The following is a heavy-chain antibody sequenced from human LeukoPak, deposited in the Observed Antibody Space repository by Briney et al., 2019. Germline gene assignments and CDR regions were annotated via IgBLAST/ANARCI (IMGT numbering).Heavy chain of an antibody. Sequence: GGSLRLSCAASGFTFSSYAMSWVRQAPGRGLEWVANIKHDGSEEYYVDSVRGRFSISRDNAKNSLYLQMKNMRAEDTAVYYCVRGFFWFWGQGTQVTVSS. CDR2: IKHDGSEE. D-gene: IGHD3-3*01. V-gene: IGHV3-7*04. CDR3: VRGFFWF. CDR1: GFTFSSYA. J-gene: IGHJ4*02.